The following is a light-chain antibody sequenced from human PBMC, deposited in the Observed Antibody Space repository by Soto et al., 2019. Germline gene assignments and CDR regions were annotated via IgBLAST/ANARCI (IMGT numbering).Light chain of an antibody. V-gene: IGKV3-15*01. Sequence: EIVMTQSPATLSVSPGESATLSCRASLPVSSNLAWYRQIPGQAPTLLIYRVSTRPTDIPARFSGSGSGTEFTLTISSLQSEDFAVYYCQQYNNWPYTFGPGTKVEIK. CDR2: RVS. J-gene: IGKJ2*01. CDR1: LPVSSN. CDR3: QQYNNWPYT.